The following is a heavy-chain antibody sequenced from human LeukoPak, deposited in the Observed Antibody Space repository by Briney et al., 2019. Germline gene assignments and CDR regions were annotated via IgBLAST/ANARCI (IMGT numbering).Heavy chain of an antibody. CDR3: ARVRLYDSSGYYRNGFDP. Sequence: SETLSLTCTVSGGSISSGGYYWSWIRQHPGKGLEWIGYIYYSGSTYYNPSLKSRVTISVDTSKNQFSLKLSSVTAADTAVYYCARVRLYDSSGYYRNGFDPWGQGTLVTVSS. V-gene: IGHV4-31*03. D-gene: IGHD3-22*01. J-gene: IGHJ5*02. CDR1: GGSISSGGYY. CDR2: IYYSGST.